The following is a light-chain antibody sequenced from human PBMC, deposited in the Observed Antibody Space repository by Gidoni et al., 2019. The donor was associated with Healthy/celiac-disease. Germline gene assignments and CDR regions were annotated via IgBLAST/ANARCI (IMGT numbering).Light chain of an antibody. CDR2: GAS. CDR1: QRVTSNF. V-gene: IGKV3-20*01. CDR3: QQYGSSPTWT. Sequence: EIVLTPSPGTLSFSPGERATLSCRARQRVTSNFLAWYQQKPGQAPRRLIYGASSRATGIPDRVSGSGSGTDFTLTISRLEPEDFAVYYCQQYGSSPTWTFGQXTKVEIK. J-gene: IGKJ1*01.